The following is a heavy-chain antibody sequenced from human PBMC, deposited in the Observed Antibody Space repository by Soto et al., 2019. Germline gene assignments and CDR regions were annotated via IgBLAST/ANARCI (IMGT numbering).Heavy chain of an antibody. J-gene: IGHJ4*02. CDR1: GGTFSSYA. CDR3: ASMTRLTTVTIDY. CDR2: IIPIFGTA. V-gene: IGHV1-69*06. D-gene: IGHD4-17*01. Sequence: QVQLVQSGAEVKKPGSSVKVSCKASGGTFSSYAISWVRQAPGQGLEWMGGIIPIFGTANYAQKFQGRVTITADKSTRRAYMELSSLRSEDTAVYYCASMTRLTTVTIDYWGQGTLVTASS.